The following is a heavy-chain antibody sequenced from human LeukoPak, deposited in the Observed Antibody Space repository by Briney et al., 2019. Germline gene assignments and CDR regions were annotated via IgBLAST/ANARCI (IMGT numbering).Heavy chain of an antibody. CDR2: ISSSSSYI. CDR1: GFTFKTYT. J-gene: IGHJ4*02. Sequence: PGGSLRLSCAASGFTFKTYTMHWVRQAPGMGLEWVSSISSSSSYIFYADSVKGRFTISRDNAKNSLYLQMSSLRAEDAAVYYCARAGYNWEHDFWGQGTLVTVSS. D-gene: IGHD5-24*01. V-gene: IGHV3-21*01. CDR3: ARAGYNWEHDF.